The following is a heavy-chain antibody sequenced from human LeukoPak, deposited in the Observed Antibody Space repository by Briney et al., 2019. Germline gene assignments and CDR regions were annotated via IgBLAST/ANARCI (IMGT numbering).Heavy chain of an antibody. D-gene: IGHD3-10*01. Sequence: LRLSCAVSGFTLSGHYMTWIRQHPGKGLEWIGYIYYSGSTYYNPSLKSRVTISVDTSKNQFSLKLNSVTAADTAVYYCARDSGYRAYWYFDLWGRGTLVTASS. V-gene: IGHV4-31*02. CDR3: ARDSGYRAYWYFDL. CDR1: GFTLSGHY. J-gene: IGHJ2*01. CDR2: IYYSGST.